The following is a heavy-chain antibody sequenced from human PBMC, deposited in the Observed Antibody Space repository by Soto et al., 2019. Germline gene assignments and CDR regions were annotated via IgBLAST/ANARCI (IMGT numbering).Heavy chain of an antibody. V-gene: IGHV4-34*01. CDR3: XXGLEGVVATH. CDR1: GGSFTGYY. CDR2: IKDGGST. D-gene: IGHD2-15*01. J-gene: IGHJ4*02. Sequence: QVQLQQWGAGLLKPSETLSLTCAVNGGSFTGYYWSWVRQPPGKGLEWIGEIKDGGSTNYSPSLRSHXTXXXXXXXWXXXXXXXXXXAXXXXXYYXXXGLEGVVATHWDQGSLVTVSS.